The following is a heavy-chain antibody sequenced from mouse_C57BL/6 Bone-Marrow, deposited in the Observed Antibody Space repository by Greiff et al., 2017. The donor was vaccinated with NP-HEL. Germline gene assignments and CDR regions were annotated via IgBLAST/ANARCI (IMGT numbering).Heavy chain of an antibody. D-gene: IGHD1-1*01. CDR2: ISSGGSYT. Sequence: VQLKESGGDLVKPGGSLKLSCAASGFTFSSYGMSWVRQTPDKRLEWVATISSGGSYTYYPDSVKGRFTISRDNAKNTLYLQMSSLKSEDTAMYYCARHYYGSRPGYFDVWGTGTTVTVSS. CDR3: ARHYYGSRPGYFDV. CDR1: GFTFSSYG. J-gene: IGHJ1*03. V-gene: IGHV5-6*01.